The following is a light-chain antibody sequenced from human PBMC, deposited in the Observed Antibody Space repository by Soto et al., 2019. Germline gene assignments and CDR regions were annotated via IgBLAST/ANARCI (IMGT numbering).Light chain of an antibody. V-gene: IGKV3-20*01. CDR2: AAS. CDR3: QLYGGSHMFS. J-gene: IGKJ2*01. Sequence: EIVLTQSPGTLSLSPGEGGTLSCRASQSISSSYLAWYQQKPGQSPRLLISAASSRATGIPDRFSGSGSGTDFTLTISRLEPEDFAVYYCQLYGGSHMFSFGQGTKLEIK. CDR1: QSISSSY.